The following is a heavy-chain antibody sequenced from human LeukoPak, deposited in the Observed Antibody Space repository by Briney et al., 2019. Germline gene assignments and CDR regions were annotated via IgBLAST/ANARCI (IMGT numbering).Heavy chain of an antibody. CDR3: ARLRRNSDRSDFFYYYDH. D-gene: IGHD3-22*01. J-gene: IGHJ4*02. Sequence: PGGSQRLSCAASGFTFSDYSMNWVRQAPGKGLEWVASVNTVSSYIYYADSMRGRFTISRDNAKNSLFLQMNSLRAEDTAVYYCARLRRNSDRSDFFYYYDHWGQGTLVTVSS. V-gene: IGHV3-21*01. CDR1: GFTFSDYS. CDR2: VNTVSSYI.